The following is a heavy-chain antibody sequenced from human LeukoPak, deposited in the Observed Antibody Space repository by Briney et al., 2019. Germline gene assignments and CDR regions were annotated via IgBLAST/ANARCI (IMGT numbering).Heavy chain of an antibody. J-gene: IGHJ6*02. CDR2: IIPILGIA. Sequence: GASVKVSCKASGGTFSSYAISWVRQAPGQGLEWMGRIIPILGIANYAQKFQGRVTITADNSTSTAYIELSSLRSELTVVYYCARDDIILYYYDSSGYHPPHYYGMDVWGQGTTVTVSS. V-gene: IGHV1-69*04. D-gene: IGHD3-22*01. CDR3: ARDDIILYYYDSSGYHPPHYYGMDV. CDR1: GGTFSSYA.